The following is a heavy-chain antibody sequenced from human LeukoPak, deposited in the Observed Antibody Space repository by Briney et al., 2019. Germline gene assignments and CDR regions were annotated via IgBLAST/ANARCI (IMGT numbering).Heavy chain of an antibody. CDR2: ISYDGSNK. V-gene: IGHV3-30-3*01. J-gene: IGHJ4*02. CDR1: GFTFSSYA. CDR3: AKGQSTGYSSGWNFDY. Sequence: GGSLRLSCAASGFTFSSYAMHWVRQAPGKGLEWAAVISYDGSNKYYADSVKGRFTISRDNSKNTLYLQMNSLRAEDTAVYYCAKGQSTGYSSGWNFDYWGQGTLVTVSS. D-gene: IGHD6-19*01.